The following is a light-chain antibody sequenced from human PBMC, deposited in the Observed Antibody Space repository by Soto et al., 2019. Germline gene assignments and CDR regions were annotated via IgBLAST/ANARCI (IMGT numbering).Light chain of an antibody. Sequence: EIVMTQSPISLPVAPGEPASISCKSSQSLLHSNGYNYLDWYLQKPGQSPQLLIYSGSNRASGVPDRFSGSGSGTDFTLKISRVEAEDVAVYYSMQALQAPFTFGPGTKVDIK. J-gene: IGKJ3*01. CDR2: SGS. V-gene: IGKV2-28*01. CDR3: MQALQAPFT. CDR1: QSLLHSNGYNY.